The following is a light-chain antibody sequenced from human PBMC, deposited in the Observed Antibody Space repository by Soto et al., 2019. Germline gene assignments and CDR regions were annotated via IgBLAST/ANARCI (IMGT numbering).Light chain of an antibody. CDR3: LQDINYPWT. J-gene: IGKJ1*01. CDR2: GAS. Sequence: AIQIAHSPGSLSASVVEVVAVACGASQGIGNALGWYQQKPGKPPKVLIYGASNLQSGVPPRFSGSGSGTDFPLAISSLQPEDSATYYCLQDINYPWTFGQGTQVDIK. CDR1: QGIGNA. V-gene: IGKV1-6*01.